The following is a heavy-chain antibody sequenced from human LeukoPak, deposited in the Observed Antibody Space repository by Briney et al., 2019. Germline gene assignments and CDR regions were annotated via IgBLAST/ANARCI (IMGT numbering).Heavy chain of an antibody. CDR3: ARDRVPAADY. D-gene: IGHD2-2*01. J-gene: IGHJ4*02. V-gene: IGHV4-61*01. Sequence: SETLSLTCSVSGGSVISRSYYWSWIRQPPGKGLEWIGYIYYSGSINYNPSLKSRVTISIDTSKNQFSLKLTSVTAEDTAVYYCARDRVPAADYWGRGTLVTVSS. CDR1: GGSVISRSYY. CDR2: IYYSGSI.